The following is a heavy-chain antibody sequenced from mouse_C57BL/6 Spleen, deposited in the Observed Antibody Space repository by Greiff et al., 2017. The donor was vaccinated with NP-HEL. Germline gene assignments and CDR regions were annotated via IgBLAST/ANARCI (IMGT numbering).Heavy chain of an antibody. CDR2: INPNNGGT. D-gene: IGHD2-4*01. J-gene: IGHJ1*03. CDR3: ARKPIYYDYDGYFDV. Sequence: VQLQQSGPELVKPGASVKIPCKASGYTFTDYNMDWVKQSHGKSLEWIGDINPNNGGTIYNQKFKGKATLTVDKSSSTAYMELRSLTSEDTAVYYCARKPIYYDYDGYFDVWGTGTTVTVSS. CDR1: GYTFTDYN. V-gene: IGHV1-18*01.